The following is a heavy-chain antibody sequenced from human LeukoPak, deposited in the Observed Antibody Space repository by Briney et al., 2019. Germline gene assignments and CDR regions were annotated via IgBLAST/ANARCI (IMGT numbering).Heavy chain of an antibody. CDR1: GGAFSSYA. Sequence: SVKVSCKASGGAFSSYAISWVRQAPGQGLEWMGGIIPIFGTANYAQKFQGRVTITTDESTSTAYMELSSLRSEDTAVYYCASGGAAAGDDAFDIWGQGTMVTVSS. CDR3: ASGGAAAGDDAFDI. CDR2: IIPIFGTA. J-gene: IGHJ3*02. D-gene: IGHD6-13*01. V-gene: IGHV1-69*05.